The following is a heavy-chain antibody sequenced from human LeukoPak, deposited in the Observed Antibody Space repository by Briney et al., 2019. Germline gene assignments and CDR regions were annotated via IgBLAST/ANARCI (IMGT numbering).Heavy chain of an antibody. CDR1: GGSINNYY. CDR2: IYTSGST. D-gene: IGHD1-26*01. V-gene: IGHV4-4*07. CDR3: AGQYSGAYLFDD. Sequence: KPSETLSLTCTVSGGSINNYYWSWIRQPAGKGLEWIGRIYTSGSTNYNPSLKSRVTMSVDTSKSQFSLKLSSVTAADTAVYYCAGQYSGAYLFDDWGQGTLVTVSS. J-gene: IGHJ4*02.